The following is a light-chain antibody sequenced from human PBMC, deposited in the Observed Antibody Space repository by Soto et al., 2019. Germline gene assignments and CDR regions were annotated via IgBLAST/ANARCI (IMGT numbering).Light chain of an antibody. CDR3: QQYNNWPPHT. J-gene: IGKJ2*01. Sequence: EIVVTQSPATLSVSPGERATLSCRASQSVSSNLAWYQQKPGQAPRLLIYGASTRATDVPARFSGSGSRTEFTLTISSLQSEDSAVYYCQQYNNWPPHTFGQGTKLEIK. V-gene: IGKV3-15*01. CDR1: QSVSSN. CDR2: GAS.